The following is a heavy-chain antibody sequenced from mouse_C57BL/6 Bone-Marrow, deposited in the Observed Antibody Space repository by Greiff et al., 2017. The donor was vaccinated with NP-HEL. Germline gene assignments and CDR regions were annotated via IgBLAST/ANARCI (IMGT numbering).Heavy chain of an antibody. CDR1: GFTFSSYA. D-gene: IGHD1-1*02. Sequence: EVKLMESGEGLVKPGGSLKLSCAASGFTFSSYAMSWVRQTPEKRLEWVAYISSGGGYIYYADTVKGRFTLSRDNARNTLYLQMSSLESADTSMYYCTKGRLWRGSWFAYWGQGPLVTVAA. V-gene: IGHV5-9-1*02. CDR3: TKGRLWRGSWFAY. J-gene: IGHJ3*01. CDR2: ISSGGGYI.